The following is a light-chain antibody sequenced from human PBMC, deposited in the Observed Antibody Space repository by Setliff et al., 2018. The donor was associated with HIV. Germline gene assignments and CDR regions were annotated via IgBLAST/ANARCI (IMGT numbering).Light chain of an antibody. V-gene: IGLV2-14*01. CDR2: EVS. CDR1: SSDVNGYNY. Sequence: QSALAQSASVSGSPGQSITISCTGTSSDVNGYNYVSWYQQHPGKAPKLMIDEVSNRPSGVSNRFSGSKSGNTASLTIAGLQAEDEADYYCSSYTSSSTPYVVGTGTKVTVL. CDR3: SSYTSSSTPYV. J-gene: IGLJ1*01.